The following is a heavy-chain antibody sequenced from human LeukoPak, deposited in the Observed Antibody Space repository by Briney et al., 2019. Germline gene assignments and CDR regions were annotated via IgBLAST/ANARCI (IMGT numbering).Heavy chain of an antibody. CDR3: WSAYSSGWYAN. J-gene: IGHJ4*02. CDR2: IYSGGST. V-gene: IGHV4-4*09. CDR1: GGSISSYY. Sequence: PSETLSLTCTVSGGSISSYYWSWIRQPPGKGLECIGYIYSGGSTNDNPSLKSRVTISVDTSKNQLSPKLSSGTAAEAAVYYCWSAYSSGWYANWGQGTLVTVS. D-gene: IGHD6-19*01.